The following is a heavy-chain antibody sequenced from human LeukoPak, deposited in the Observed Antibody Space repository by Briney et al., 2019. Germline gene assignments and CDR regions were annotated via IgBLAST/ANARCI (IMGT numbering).Heavy chain of an antibody. V-gene: IGHV3-30*02. J-gene: IGHJ3*02. CDR2: IRYDGSNK. Sequence: GGSLRPSCAASGFTFSSYGMHWVRQAPGKGLEWVAFIRYDGSNKYYADSVKGRFTISRDNSKNTLYLQMNSLRAEDTAVYYCAKDGVTVTTFHAFDIWGQGTMVTVSS. CDR1: GFTFSSYG. D-gene: IGHD4-17*01. CDR3: AKDGVTVTTFHAFDI.